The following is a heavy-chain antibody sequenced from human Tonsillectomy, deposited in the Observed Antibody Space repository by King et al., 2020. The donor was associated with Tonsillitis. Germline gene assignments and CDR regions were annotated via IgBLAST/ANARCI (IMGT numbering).Heavy chain of an antibody. CDR2: IYYSGST. J-gene: IGHJ4*02. CDR1: GGSISSGDYY. CDR3: ARGISSSWYGIDY. Sequence: QLQESGPGLVKPSQTLSLTCTVSGGSISSGDYYWRWIRQPPGKGLEWIGYIYYSGSTYYNPSLKSRVTISVDTSKNQFSLKLSSVTAADTAVYYCARGISSSWYGIDYWGQGTLVTVSS. D-gene: IGHD6-13*01. V-gene: IGHV4-30-4*01.